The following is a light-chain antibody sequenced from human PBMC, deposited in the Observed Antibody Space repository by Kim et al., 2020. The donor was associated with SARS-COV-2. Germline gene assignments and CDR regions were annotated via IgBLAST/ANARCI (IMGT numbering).Light chain of an antibody. J-gene: IGKJ5*01. CDR2: DAS. CDR3: QLYDNRPT. Sequence: DIQMTQSPSSLSASVEDRVTITYQASQDISNYLNWYQHKPGKAPKLLIYDASNLETGVPSRFSGSGSGTYYTFTISSLQPENIATYYCQLYDNRPTFSQGTRLEIK. V-gene: IGKV1-33*01. CDR1: QDISNY.